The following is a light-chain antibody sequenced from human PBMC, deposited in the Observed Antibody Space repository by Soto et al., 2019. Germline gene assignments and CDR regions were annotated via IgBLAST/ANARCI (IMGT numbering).Light chain of an antibody. CDR3: CSYAGSYSYV. CDR2: DVT. V-gene: IGLV2-11*01. CDR1: SSDLGGYNS. Sequence: QSALTQPRSVSGSPGQSVTISCTGTSSDLGGYNSVSWYQQHPGKAPKLMIYDVTKRPSGVPDRFSASKSGNTASLTISGLQADDEADYYCCSYAGSYSYVFGTGTKLTVL. J-gene: IGLJ1*01.